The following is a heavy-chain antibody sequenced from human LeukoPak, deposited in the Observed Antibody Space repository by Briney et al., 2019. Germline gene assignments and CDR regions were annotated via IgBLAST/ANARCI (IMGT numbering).Heavy chain of an antibody. Sequence: SVKVSCKASGYTFTGYYIHWVRQAPGQGLEWMGGIIPIFGTANYAQKFQGRVTITTDESTSTAYMELSSLRSEDTAVYYCARENRGRYCSSTSCYSHYYYYYMDVWGKGTTVTVSS. J-gene: IGHJ6*03. CDR2: IIPIFGTA. D-gene: IGHD2-2*02. V-gene: IGHV1-69*05. CDR1: GYTFTGYY. CDR3: ARENRGRYCSSTSCYSHYYYYYMDV.